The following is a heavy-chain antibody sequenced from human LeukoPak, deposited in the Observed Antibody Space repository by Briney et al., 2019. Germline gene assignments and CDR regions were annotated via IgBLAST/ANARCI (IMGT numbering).Heavy chain of an antibody. Sequence: PSETLSLTCTVSGGSIRNYYWSWIRQPAGKGLEWIGRIYPSGSTSYNPSLESRVTMSVDTSKNQFSLKLSSVTAADTAVYYCARADYSYVSYWGQGTLVTVSS. CDR3: ARADYSYVSY. V-gene: IGHV4-4*07. CDR2: IYPSGST. D-gene: IGHD5-18*01. J-gene: IGHJ4*02. CDR1: GGSIRNYY.